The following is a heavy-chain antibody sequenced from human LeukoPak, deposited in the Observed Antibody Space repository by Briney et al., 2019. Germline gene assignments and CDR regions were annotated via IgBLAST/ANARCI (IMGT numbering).Heavy chain of an antibody. V-gene: IGHV3-30*02. CDR1: GFTFSSYG. CDR2: IRYDGSNK. D-gene: IGHD3-16*01. J-gene: IGHJ4*02. CDR3: AKDWEGGDYFDY. Sequence: GGSLRLSCAASGFTFSSYGMHWVRQAPGKGLEWVAFIRYDGSNKYYADSVGGRFTISRGNSKNTLCLQMNSLRAEDTAVHYCAKDWEGGDYFDYWGQGTLVTVSS.